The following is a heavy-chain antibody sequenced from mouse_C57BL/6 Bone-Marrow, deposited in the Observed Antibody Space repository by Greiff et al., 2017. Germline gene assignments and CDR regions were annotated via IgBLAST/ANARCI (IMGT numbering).Heavy chain of an antibody. J-gene: IGHJ4*01. Sequence: EVQVVESGGGLVQPGGSLKLSCAASGFTFSDYGMAWVRQAPRKGPEWVAFISNLAYSIYYADTVTGRFTISRANAKNTLYLEMSSLRSEDTAMYYCARHWDGAMDYWGQGTSVTGSS. CDR3: ARHWDGAMDY. D-gene: IGHD4-1*01. V-gene: IGHV5-15*01. CDR1: GFTFSDYG. CDR2: ISNLAYSI.